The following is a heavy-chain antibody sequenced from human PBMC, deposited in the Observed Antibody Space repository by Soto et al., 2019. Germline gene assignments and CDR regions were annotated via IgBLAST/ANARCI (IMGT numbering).Heavy chain of an antibody. Sequence: VASVKVSCKASGYTFTSYYMHWVRQAPGQGLEWMGIINPSGGSTSYAQKFQGRVTMTRDTSTSTVYMELSSLRSEDTAVYYCARVKKAAGPKDAFDIWGQGTMVTVSS. D-gene: IGHD6-13*01. CDR3: ARVKKAAGPKDAFDI. J-gene: IGHJ3*02. V-gene: IGHV1-46*01. CDR1: GYTFTSYY. CDR2: INPSGGST.